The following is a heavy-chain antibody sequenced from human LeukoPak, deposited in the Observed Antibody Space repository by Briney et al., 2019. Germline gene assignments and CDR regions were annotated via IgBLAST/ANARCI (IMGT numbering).Heavy chain of an antibody. CDR1: GHSIINTYY. J-gene: IGHJ1*01. CDR2: IHHSGNRFESGST. Sequence: PSETLSLTCTVSGHSIINTYYWGWIRQSPGKGLEWIGSIHHSGNRFESGSTHYNPSLRSRVTVSADTSKNEFSLTLRSVTAADTAVYFCARNASSGFFNDWGRGTLVTVSS. D-gene: IGHD6-25*01. V-gene: IGHV4-28*01. CDR3: ARNASSGFFND.